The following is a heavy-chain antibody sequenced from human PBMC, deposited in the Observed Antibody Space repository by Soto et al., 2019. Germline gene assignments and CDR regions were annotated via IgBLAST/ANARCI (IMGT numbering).Heavy chain of an antibody. D-gene: IGHD3-22*01. Sequence: PGESLKISCKGSGYSFTSYWIGWVGQMPGKGLEWMGIIYPGDSDTRYSPSFQGQVTISADKSISTAYLQWSSLKASDTAMYYCARVQGSYYYDSSGYSQWNYYYGMDVWGQGTTVTVYS. CDR2: IYPGDSDT. CDR3: ARVQGSYYYDSSGYSQWNYYYGMDV. V-gene: IGHV5-51*01. CDR1: GYSFTSYW. J-gene: IGHJ6*02.